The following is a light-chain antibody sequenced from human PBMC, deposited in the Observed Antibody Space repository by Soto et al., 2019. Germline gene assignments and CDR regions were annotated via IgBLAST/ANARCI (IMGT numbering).Light chain of an antibody. Sequence: DVVMTQSPLSLPVTLGQPASISCRSSQSLVYKDGNTYLNWFQQRPGQSPRRLIYQVSSRDSGVTDRFSGSGSGTDFTLKISRVEAEDVGVYSCMQASIWPHAFGQGTRLEIK. CDR3: MQASIWPHA. J-gene: IGKJ2*01. V-gene: IGKV2-30*01. CDR1: QSLVYKDGNTY. CDR2: QVS.